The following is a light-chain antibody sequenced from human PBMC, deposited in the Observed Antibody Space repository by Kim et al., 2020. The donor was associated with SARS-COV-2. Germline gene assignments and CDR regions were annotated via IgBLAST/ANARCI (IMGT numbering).Light chain of an antibody. CDR2: YVN. V-gene: IGLV2-11*01. CDR3: YSYAGYYNWV. Sequence: GQPVPISCTGTTRYFGLLAYLSWYQTHPGKSPRLLLFYVNKRPTEVPDRFSGSKSGNTASLTISSLQADDEADFYCYSYAGYYNWVFGGGTQLTVL. J-gene: IGLJ3*02. CDR1: TRYFGLLAY.